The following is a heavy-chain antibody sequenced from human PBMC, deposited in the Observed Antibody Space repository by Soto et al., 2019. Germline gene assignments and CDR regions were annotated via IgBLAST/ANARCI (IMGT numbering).Heavy chain of an antibody. CDR1: GGSISGYY. CDR3: ARRYGWLYFDY. V-gene: IGHV4-59*08. CDR2: IYYRGST. D-gene: IGHD6-19*01. J-gene: IGHJ4*02. Sequence: SETLSLTCTVSGGSISGYYWSWIRQPPGKGLEWIVYIYYRGSTNYNPSLQSRVTLSVDTSKNQFSLRLISLTAADTALYYCARRYGWLYFDYWGQGSLVTVSS.